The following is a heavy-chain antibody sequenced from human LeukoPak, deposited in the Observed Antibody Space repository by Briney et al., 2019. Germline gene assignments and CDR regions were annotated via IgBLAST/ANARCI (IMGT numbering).Heavy chain of an antibody. CDR2: VSKDGSAT. CDR1: GFIFDGYA. J-gene: IGHJ4*02. CDR3: ATGRVQLDY. D-gene: IGHD3-10*01. V-gene: IGHV3-30*03. Sequence: GGSLRLSCAASGFIFDGYAMNWVRQAPGKGLEWVAQVSKDGSATFYADSVRGRFTISRDNSKNTLPLQMDNLRADDTAVYFCATGRVQLDYWGQGALVSVSS.